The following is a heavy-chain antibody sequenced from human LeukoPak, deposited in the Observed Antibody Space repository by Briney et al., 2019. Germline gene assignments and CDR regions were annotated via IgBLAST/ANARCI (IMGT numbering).Heavy chain of an antibody. CDR1: GFTFSNYV. D-gene: IGHD3-10*01. CDR2: ISGSGITT. Sequence: GGSLRLSCAASGFTFSNYVMGWVRQPPGEGLQWVSVISGSGITTYYARSVKGRFTLSRDNSENTLFLQMSSLRAEDTATYYCAKHYGSGTYYNYFTYCGQGTLVSVSS. CDR3: AKHYGSGTYYNYFTY. J-gene: IGHJ4*02. V-gene: IGHV3-23*01.